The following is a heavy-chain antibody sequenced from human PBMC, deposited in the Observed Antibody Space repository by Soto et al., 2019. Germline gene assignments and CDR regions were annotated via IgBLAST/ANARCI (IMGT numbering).Heavy chain of an antibody. J-gene: IGHJ4*02. CDR1: GGSISSGGYS. CDR3: DREGTGFVFDY. V-gene: IGHV4-30-2*01. CDR2: VFHSGST. D-gene: IGHD1-1*01. Sequence: SETLSLTCAVSGGSISSGGYSWSWIRQPPGKGLEWIGYVFHSGSTHYNPSLKSRVTISVDRSRNQFSLKLSSVTAADTAVYYCDREGTGFVFDYWGQGTLVTVSS.